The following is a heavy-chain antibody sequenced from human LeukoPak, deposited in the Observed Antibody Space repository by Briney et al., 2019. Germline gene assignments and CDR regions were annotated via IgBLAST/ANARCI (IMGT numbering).Heavy chain of an antibody. D-gene: IGHD2-21*02. V-gene: IGHV3-48*04. CDR1: GFTFSTYN. CDR3: AREERGANLHGDWYFDY. J-gene: IGHJ4*02. Sequence: GGSLRLSCAASGFTFSTYNMNWVRQAPGKGLEWVSYISSSGGTIYYADSLKGRFTISRDNAKNSLYLQMNSLRAEDTAVYYCAREERGANLHGDWYFDYWGQGTLVAVSS. CDR2: ISSSGGTI.